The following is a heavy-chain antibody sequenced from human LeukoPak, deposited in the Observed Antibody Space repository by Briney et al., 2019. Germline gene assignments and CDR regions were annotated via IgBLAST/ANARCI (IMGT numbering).Heavy chain of an antibody. V-gene: IGHV4-39*01. Sequence: SETLSLTCTVSGGSISSTSFYWGCLRQPPGKGLEWIGSIYYSGSTYYNPSVKSRVTMSVDTSKNQFSLKLSSVTAADTAVYYCARQHYDSSNGYFNWLDPWGQGTLVTVSS. CDR1: GGSISSTSFY. CDR2: IYYSGST. D-gene: IGHD3-3*01. J-gene: IGHJ5*02. CDR3: ARQHYDSSNGYFNWLDP.